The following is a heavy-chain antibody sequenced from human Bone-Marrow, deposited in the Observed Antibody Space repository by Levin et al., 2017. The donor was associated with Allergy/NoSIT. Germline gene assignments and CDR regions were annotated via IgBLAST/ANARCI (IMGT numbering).Heavy chain of an antibody. V-gene: IGHV3-23*01. CDR3: ARDQGGYSDFLYDAYDM. D-gene: IGHD4-11*01. Sequence: LSLTCAASGFFFRTYAMSWVRQAPGKGLEWVSGISGSGDYTYYADSVKGRFTISRDNSKTTLYLEMNSLRAEDTAVYYCARDQGGYSDFLYDAYDMWGQGTMVTVSS. CDR1: GFFFRTYA. J-gene: IGHJ3*02. CDR2: ISGSGDYT.